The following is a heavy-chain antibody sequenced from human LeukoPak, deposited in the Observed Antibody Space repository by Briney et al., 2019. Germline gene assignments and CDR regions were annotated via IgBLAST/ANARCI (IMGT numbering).Heavy chain of an antibody. CDR2: INSRGST. CDR3: ARYRLGWFDP. D-gene: IGHD6-25*01. Sequence: SQTLSLTCTASGGSISSSDYFWSWIRQPAGKGLEWIGRINSRGSTNYNPSLKSRVTLSVDTSKNQFSLKLTSVTVADTAVYYCARYRLGWFDPWGQGTLVTVSS. J-gene: IGHJ5*02. V-gene: IGHV4-61*02. CDR1: GGSISSSDYF.